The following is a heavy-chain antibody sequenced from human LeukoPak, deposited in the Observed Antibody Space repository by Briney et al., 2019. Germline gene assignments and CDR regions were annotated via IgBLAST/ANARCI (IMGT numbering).Heavy chain of an antibody. D-gene: IGHD3-22*01. V-gene: IGHV4-34*01. J-gene: IGHJ3*02. CDR3: ARVMGDYYDSSGYYRRSDVFDI. CDR1: GGSFSGYY. CDR2: INHSGGT. Sequence: SETLSLTCAVYGGSFSGYYWSWIRQPPGKGLEWIGEINHSGGTKYNPSLKSRVTISVDTSKNQFSLKLSSVTAADTAVYYCARVMGDYYDSSGYYRRSDVFDIWGQGTMLIVSS.